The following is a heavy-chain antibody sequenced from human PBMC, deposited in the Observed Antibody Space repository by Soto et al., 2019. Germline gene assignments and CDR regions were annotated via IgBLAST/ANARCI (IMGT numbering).Heavy chain of an antibody. J-gene: IGHJ6*03. CDR3: ARDSPRPLEWLLSRPALIPYYYYMDV. CDR1: GFTFSSYA. Sequence: EVQLVESGGGLVQPGGSLRLSCAASGFTFSSYAMHWVRQAPGKGLEYVSAISNNGGSTYYANSVKGRFTISRDNSKNTLYLQMGSLRGEDTAVYYCARDSPRPLEWLLSRPALIPYYYYMDVWGKGTTVTVSS. V-gene: IGHV3-64*01. D-gene: IGHD3-3*01. CDR2: ISNNGGST.